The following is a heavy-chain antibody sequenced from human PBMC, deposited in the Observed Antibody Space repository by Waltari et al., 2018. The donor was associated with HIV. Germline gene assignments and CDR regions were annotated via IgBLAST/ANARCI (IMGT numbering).Heavy chain of an antibody. CDR3: TRAVFWSTFFSDNFFDY. D-gene: IGHD3-3*01. Sequence: EVELVESGGGLVQPGGSLRLSCAASRFNFSNYWIYWVRQVPGKGLVWVSGVNGDWSSTYYADSVRGRFTISRDNAKNTVFLQMDSLRAEDTAVYYCTRAVFWSTFFSDNFFDYWGQGTPLTVSS. CDR2: VNGDWSST. CDR1: RFNFSNYW. V-gene: IGHV3-74*01. J-gene: IGHJ4*02.